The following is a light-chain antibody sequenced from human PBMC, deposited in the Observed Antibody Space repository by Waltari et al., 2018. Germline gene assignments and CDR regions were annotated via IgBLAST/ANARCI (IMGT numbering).Light chain of an antibody. CDR2: EVN. CDR1: STDIGGYNY. Sequence: QSALPQPASVSGSPGQSITISCTGTSTDIGGYNYVSWYQQYPGKAPKLMIYEVNNRPSEVSNRFSGSKSGNTASLTISGLQAEDEADYYCGSYTTSSRDYVFGTGTKVTVL. CDR3: GSYTTSSRDYV. V-gene: IGLV2-14*01. J-gene: IGLJ1*01.